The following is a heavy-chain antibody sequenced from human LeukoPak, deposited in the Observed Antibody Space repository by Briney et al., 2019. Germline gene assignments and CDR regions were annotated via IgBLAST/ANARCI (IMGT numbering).Heavy chain of an antibody. V-gene: IGHV3-7*01. Sequence: GGSLRLSCAASGFTFKNAWMSWVRQAPGRGLEWVANIDQDGSKKYYVDSVKGRFTISRDNPKNSPYLQMNSLRAEDTAVYFCARSGPYQLPPRPIDYWGQGTLVTVSS. J-gene: IGHJ4*02. D-gene: IGHD2-2*01. CDR2: IDQDGSKK. CDR1: GFTFKNAW. CDR3: ARSGPYQLPPRPIDY.